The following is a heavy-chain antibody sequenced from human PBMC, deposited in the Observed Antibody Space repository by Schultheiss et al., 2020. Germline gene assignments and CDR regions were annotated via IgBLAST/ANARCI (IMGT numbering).Heavy chain of an antibody. V-gene: IGHV4-59*08. CDR2: IYYSGST. J-gene: IGHJ5*02. CDR1: GGSISSYY. Sequence: SETLSLTCTVSGGSISSYYWSWIRQPPGKGLEWIGYIYYSGSTSYNPSLKSRVTISVDESRNQFSLKLSSVTAADTAVYYCARHGGKGRLRFDPWGQGTLVTVSS. D-gene: IGHD2-15*01. CDR3: ARHGGKGRLRFDP.